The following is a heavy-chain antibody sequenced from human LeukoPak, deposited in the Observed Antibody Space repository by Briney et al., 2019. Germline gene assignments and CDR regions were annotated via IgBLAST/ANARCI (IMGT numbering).Heavy chain of an antibody. D-gene: IGHD2-15*01. Sequence: SETLSLTCAVYGGSFSGYYWSWIRQPPGKGLEWIGEINHSGSTNYNPSLRSRVTISVDTSKNQFSLKLSSVTAADTAVYYCARTVVAATLGWFDPWGQGTLVTVSS. V-gene: IGHV4-34*01. CDR2: INHSGST. CDR1: GGSFSGYY. CDR3: ARTVVAATLGWFDP. J-gene: IGHJ5*02.